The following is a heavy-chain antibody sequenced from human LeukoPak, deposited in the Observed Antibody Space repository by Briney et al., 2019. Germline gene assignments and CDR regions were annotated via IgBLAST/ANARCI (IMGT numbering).Heavy chain of an antibody. CDR2: IIPIFGTA. CDR1: GGTFSSYA. V-gene: IGHV1-69*06. D-gene: IGHD1-26*01. J-gene: IGHJ6*03. Sequence: GASVKVSCKASGGTFSSYAISWVRQAPGQGLEWMGGIIPIFGTANYAQKFQGRVTITADKSTSTAYMELSSLRSEDTAVYYCAVPKGGDSGSYFYYYYMDVWGKGTTVTVSS. CDR3: AVPKGGDSGSYFYYYYMDV.